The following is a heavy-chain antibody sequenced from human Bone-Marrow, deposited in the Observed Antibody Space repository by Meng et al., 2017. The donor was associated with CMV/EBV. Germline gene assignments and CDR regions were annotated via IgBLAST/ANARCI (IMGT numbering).Heavy chain of an antibody. CDR2: MNPNSGNT. J-gene: IGHJ6*02. V-gene: IGHV1-8*01. CDR3: ARLPHTIFVVVNGMDV. Sequence: ASVKVSCKASGYTFTSYDINWVRQATGQGLEWMGWMNPNSGNTGYAQKFQGRVTMTRNTSISTAYMELSSLRSEDTAVYYCARLPHTIFVVVNGMDVWGQGTTVTVSS. CDR1: GYTFTSYD. D-gene: IGHD3-3*01.